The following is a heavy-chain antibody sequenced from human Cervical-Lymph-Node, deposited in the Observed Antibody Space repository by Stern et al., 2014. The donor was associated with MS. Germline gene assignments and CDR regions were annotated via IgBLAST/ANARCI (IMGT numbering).Heavy chain of an antibody. CDR2: TSYDGGNR. CDR1: RFTFRSYG. CDR3: AKDRRGGYNYLYGMDV. V-gene: IGHV3-30*18. Sequence: EQLVESGGGVVQPGTSLRLSCTGSRFTFRSYGIHWVRQAPGQGLEGVSVTSYDGGNRQYADSVKGRFTISRDNSKNTVYLHLNSLRPEDTGVYHCAKDRRGGYNYLYGMDVWGQGTTVTVS. D-gene: IGHD5-18*01. J-gene: IGHJ6*02.